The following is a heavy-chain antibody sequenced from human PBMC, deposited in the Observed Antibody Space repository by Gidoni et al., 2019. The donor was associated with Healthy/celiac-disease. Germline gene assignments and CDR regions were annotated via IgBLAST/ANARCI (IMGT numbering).Heavy chain of an antibody. CDR2: IWYDGSNK. V-gene: IGHV3-33*01. D-gene: IGHD2-15*01. J-gene: IGHJ6*02. Sequence: QVQLVESGGGVVQPGRSLRLSCAASGFTFSSYGMHWVRQAPGKGLEWVAVIWYDGSNKYYADSVKGRFTISRDNSKNTLYLQMNSLRAEDTAVYYCARELGCSGGSCYNYYYYGMDVWGQGTTVTVSS. CDR3: ARELGCSGGSCYNYYYYGMDV. CDR1: GFTFSSYG.